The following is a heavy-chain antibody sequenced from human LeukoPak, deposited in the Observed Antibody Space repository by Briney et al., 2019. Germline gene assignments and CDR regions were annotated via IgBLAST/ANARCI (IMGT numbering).Heavy chain of an antibody. J-gene: IGHJ5*02. Sequence: PGGSLRLSCAASGFTFSSYSMNWVRQAPGKGLEWVSSISSSSSYIYYADSVKGRFTISRDNAKNSLYLQMNSLRAEDTAVYYCARFLRSSWYGGFDPWGQGTLVTVSS. CDR2: ISSSSSYI. V-gene: IGHV3-21*01. D-gene: IGHD6-13*01. CDR3: ARFLRSSWYGGFDP. CDR1: GFTFSSYS.